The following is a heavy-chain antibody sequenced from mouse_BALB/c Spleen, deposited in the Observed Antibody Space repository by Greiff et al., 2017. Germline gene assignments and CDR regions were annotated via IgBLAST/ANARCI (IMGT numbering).Heavy chain of an antibody. CDR3: ARNGNDRGYYFDY. CDR2: ISYDGSN. D-gene: IGHD2-2*01. J-gene: IGHJ2*01. Sequence: EVKVEESGPGLVKPSQSLSLTCSVTGYSFTSGYYWYWIRQFPGNKLEWMGYISYDGSNNYNPSLKNRISITRDTSKNHFFLKLNSVTTEDTATYYCARNGNDRGYYFDYWGQGTTLTVSS. V-gene: IGHV3-6*02. CDR1: GYSFTSGYY.